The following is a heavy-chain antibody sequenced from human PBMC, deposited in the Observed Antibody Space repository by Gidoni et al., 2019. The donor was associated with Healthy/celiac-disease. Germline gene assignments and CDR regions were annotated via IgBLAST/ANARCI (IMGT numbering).Heavy chain of an antibody. J-gene: IGHJ4*02. D-gene: IGHD4-17*01. CDR2: IVVGSGNT. CDR3: AASAPAPTGAGY. V-gene: IGHV1-58*01. CDR1: GFTFTSSA. Sequence: QMQLVQSGPEVKKPGTSVKVSCKASGFTFTSSAVQWVRQARGQRLECIGWIVVGSGNTNYAQKFQERVTITRDMSTSTAYMELSSLRSEDTAVYYCAASAPAPTGAGYWGQGTLVTVSS.